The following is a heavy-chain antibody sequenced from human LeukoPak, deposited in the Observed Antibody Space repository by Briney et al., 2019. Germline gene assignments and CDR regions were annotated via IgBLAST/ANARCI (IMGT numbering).Heavy chain of an antibody. CDR3: ARDRRPRWELPSDFDC. D-gene: IGHD1-26*01. J-gene: IGHJ4*02. V-gene: IGHV1-18*01. CDR1: GYTFTNYG. Sequence: ASVKVSCRASGYTFTNYGLSWVRQAPGRGLEWMGWISPYNANTNSAPKLQGRLTMTTDTSTSTAYMELRSLTSDDTAVYYCARDRRPRWELPSDFDCWGQGTLVTVSS. CDR2: ISPYNANT.